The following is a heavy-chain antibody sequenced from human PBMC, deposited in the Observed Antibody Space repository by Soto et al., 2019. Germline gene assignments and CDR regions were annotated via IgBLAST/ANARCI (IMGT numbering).Heavy chain of an antibody. CDR2: IIPLFGTQ. CDR3: ARDGVGNTSGPYFDY. D-gene: IGHD3-22*01. J-gene: IGHJ4*02. V-gene: IGHV1-69*01. Sequence: QVQLVPSGAEVKKPGSSVKVSCKASGGTFSSYAISLVRQAPGKGLEWMGGIIPLFGTQNYAQKFQVRVTIAADEAPSTAYMELSSLRSEDTAVYYCARDGVGNTSGPYFDYWGQGTLVTVSS. CDR1: GGTFSSYA.